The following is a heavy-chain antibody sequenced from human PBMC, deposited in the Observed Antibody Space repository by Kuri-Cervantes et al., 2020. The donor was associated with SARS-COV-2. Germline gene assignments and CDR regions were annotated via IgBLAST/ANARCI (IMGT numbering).Heavy chain of an antibody. V-gene: IGHV3-7*05. CDR1: GLTFSSYW. CDR3: ARFGIRITIFGVPKGFDY. J-gene: IGHJ4*02. D-gene: IGHD3-3*01. CDR2: IKQDGSEK. Sequence: GESLKISCAASGLTFSSYWMSWVRQAPGKGLEWVANIKQDGSEKYYVDSVKGRFTISRDNATNSLYLQMNSLRAEDTAVYYCARFGIRITIFGVPKGFDYWGQGTLVTVSS.